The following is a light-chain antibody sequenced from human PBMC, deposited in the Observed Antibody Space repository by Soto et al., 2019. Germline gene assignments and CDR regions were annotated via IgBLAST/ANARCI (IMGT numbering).Light chain of an antibody. CDR3: QQYYSTPPT. CDR1: QSILSSSNNKNY. J-gene: IGKJ4*01. V-gene: IGKV4-1*01. CDR2: WAS. Sequence: DIVMTQSPDSLTVSLGERATINCKSSQSILSSSNNKNYLVWYQQTPGQPPKVLINWASTRESGVPDRFSGSGSGEDFTLTISSLQAEDVTVYYCQQYYSTPPTFGGGTKLEIK.